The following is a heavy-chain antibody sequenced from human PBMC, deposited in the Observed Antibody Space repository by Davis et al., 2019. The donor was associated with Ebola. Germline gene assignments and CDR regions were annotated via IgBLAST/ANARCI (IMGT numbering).Heavy chain of an antibody. V-gene: IGHV3-15*05. CDR2: IKSKISGGTV. CDR3: MPRGLVSATDEAFDI. Sequence: GESLKISCDASGFTVRNTHMSWVRQAPGKGLEWVGRIKSKISGGTVNYGAPVKGRFTISRDDSKNTVYLQMNSLKAEDTAMYYCMPRGLVSATDEAFDIWGQGTVVTVSS. J-gene: IGHJ3*02. CDR1: GFTVRNTH. D-gene: IGHD1-1*01.